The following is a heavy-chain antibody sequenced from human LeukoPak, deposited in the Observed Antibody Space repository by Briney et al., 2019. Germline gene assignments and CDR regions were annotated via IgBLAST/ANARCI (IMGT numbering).Heavy chain of an antibody. D-gene: IGHD4-17*01. CDR2: INHSGST. J-gene: IGHJ5*02. CDR1: GGSISSGGYY. V-gene: IGHV4-39*07. Sequence: PSETLSLTCTVSGGSISSGGYYWSWIRQPPGKGLEWIGEINHSGSTNYNPSLKSRVTISVDTSKNQFSLKLSSVTAADTAVYYCARGITVTSWFDPWGQGTLVTVSS. CDR3: ARGITVTSWFDP.